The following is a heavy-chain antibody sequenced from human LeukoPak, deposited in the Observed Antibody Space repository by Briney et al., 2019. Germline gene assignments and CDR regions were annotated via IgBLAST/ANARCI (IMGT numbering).Heavy chain of an antibody. Sequence: QPGGSLRLSCAGSGFTFSSYSMNWVRRAPGKGLEWVSYISSSSSTIYYADSVKGRFTISRDNAKNSLYVQMNSLRDEDTAVYYCARGPVGTLDYWGQGTLVTVSS. J-gene: IGHJ4*02. D-gene: IGHD7-27*01. V-gene: IGHV3-48*02. CDR1: GFTFSSYS. CDR3: ARGPVGTLDY. CDR2: ISSSSSTI.